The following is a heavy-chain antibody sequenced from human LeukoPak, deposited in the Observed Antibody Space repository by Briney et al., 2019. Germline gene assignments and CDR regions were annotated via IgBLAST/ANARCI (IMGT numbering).Heavy chain of an antibody. V-gene: IGHV3-64*02. Sequence: QPGGSLRLSCAASGFTFNNYATQWVRQAPGKRLEFVSAIGSGGGSPYYADSVKGRFTMSRDNSKNTLYLQMGSLRAEDMAVYYCRFVVAAGDHDYWGQGTLVTVSS. CDR2: IGSGGGSP. D-gene: IGHD6-13*01. J-gene: IGHJ4*02. CDR3: RFVVAAGDHDY. CDR1: GFTFNNYA.